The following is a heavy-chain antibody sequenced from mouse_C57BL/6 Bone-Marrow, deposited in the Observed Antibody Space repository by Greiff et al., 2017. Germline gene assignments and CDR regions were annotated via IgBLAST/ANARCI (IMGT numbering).Heavy chain of an antibody. J-gene: IGHJ1*03. D-gene: IGHD1-1*01. CDR2: IDPNSGGT. V-gene: IGHV1-72*01. CDR3: AYYYGSSYPSYWYFDV. CDR1: GYTFTSYW. Sequence: LQQPGAELVKPGASVKLSCKASGYTFTSYWMHWVKQRPGRGLEWIGRIDPNSGGTKYNEKFKSKATLTVDKPSSTAYMQLSSLTSEDSAVYYCAYYYGSSYPSYWYFDVWGTGTTVTVSS.